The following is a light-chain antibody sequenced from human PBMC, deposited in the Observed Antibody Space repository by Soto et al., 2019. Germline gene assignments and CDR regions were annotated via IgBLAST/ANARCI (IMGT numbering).Light chain of an antibody. CDR2: RVS. V-gene: IGKV2-30*01. Sequence: DVVLTQSPLSLPVTLGQPASISCRSSENLVSSDGKTYLNWYQQRPGQSPRRLIYRVSNRDSGVPDRFSGSGSGTDFTLKISRVEADDVGVYYCMQGTHWPPFTFGPGTKVVIK. CDR3: MQGTHWPPFT. CDR1: ENLVSSDGKTY. J-gene: IGKJ3*01.